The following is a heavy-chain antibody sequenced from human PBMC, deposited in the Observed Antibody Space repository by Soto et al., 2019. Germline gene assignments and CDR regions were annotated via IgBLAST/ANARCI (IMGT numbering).Heavy chain of an antibody. D-gene: IGHD1-26*01. J-gene: IGHJ4*02. CDR3: ASRMGATAANFDY. CDR2: TSGSGGTT. Sequence: GGSLSLSCTASGFHFSSYSMNWVRQAPGKGLEWVSVTSGSGGTTYYADSVKGRFTISRDNSKNQFSLKLSSVTAADTAVYYCASRMGATAANFDYWGQGTLVTVSS. CDR1: GFHFSSYS. V-gene: IGHV3-23*01.